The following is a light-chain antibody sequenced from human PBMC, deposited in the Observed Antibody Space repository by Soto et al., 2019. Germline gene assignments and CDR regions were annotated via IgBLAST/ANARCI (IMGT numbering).Light chain of an antibody. J-gene: IGKJ1*01. Sequence: EIVLTQSPDTLSLSPGERATLSCRASQSVSSNNLVWYQQKVGQAPRLLIDGASSRATGIPDRFSGSGSGTDFTLSIIRLETEDFAVYYCQQYGNSLWTSGQGTKVEIK. V-gene: IGKV3-20*01. CDR1: QSVSSNN. CDR3: QQYGNSLWT. CDR2: GAS.